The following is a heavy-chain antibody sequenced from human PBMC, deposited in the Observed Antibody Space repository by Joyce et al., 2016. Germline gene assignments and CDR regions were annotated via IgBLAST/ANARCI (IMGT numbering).Heavy chain of an antibody. V-gene: IGHV1-2*02. CDR1: GFSFSGYY. CDR2: INPDRGDT. J-gene: IGHJ4*02. CDR3: AREYGGTFYFDY. D-gene: IGHD4-23*01. Sequence: QVQLVQSGAEVKNPGASVKVSCKASGFSFSGYYIHWVRQAPEQGLEWMEWINPDRGDTIYAQKFQGRVTMTRDTSISTVYLELGRLTSDDTALYDCAREYGGTFYFDYWGQVTLVTVSS.